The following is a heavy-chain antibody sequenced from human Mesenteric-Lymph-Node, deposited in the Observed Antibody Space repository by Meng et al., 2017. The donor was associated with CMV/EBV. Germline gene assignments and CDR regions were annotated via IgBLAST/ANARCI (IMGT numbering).Heavy chain of an antibody. CDR1: GFTFRSYW. CDR2: IKQDGSEE. D-gene: IGHD1-26*01. Sequence: GESLKISCAASGFTFRSYWMSWVRQTPGKGLEWVATIKQDGSEEYYVGSVKGRFTISRDNAKSSLYLQMNSLRAEDTAVYYCARVMGAASLYYWGQGTLVTVSS. V-gene: IGHV3-7*01. J-gene: IGHJ4*02. CDR3: ARVMGAASLYY.